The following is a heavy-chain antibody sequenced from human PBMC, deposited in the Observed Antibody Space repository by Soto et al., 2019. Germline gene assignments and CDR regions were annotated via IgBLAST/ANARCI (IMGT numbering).Heavy chain of an antibody. CDR1: GGSISSGDYY. CDR3: ARHGSYGDYGGFIDY. CDR2: IYYSGST. D-gene: IGHD4-17*01. V-gene: IGHV4-30-4*01. J-gene: IGHJ4*02. Sequence: SETLSLTCTVSGGSISSGDYYWSWIRQPPGKGLEWIGYIYYSGSTYYNPSLKSRVTISVDTSKNQFSLKLSSVTAADTAVYYCARHGSYGDYGGFIDYWGQGTLVTVSS.